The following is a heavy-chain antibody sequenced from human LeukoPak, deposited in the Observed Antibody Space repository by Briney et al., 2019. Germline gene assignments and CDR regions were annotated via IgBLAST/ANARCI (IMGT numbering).Heavy chain of an antibody. V-gene: IGHV1-69*05. CDR2: IIPIFGTA. CDR3: ARDLYSSGWYDVFDI. CDR1: GGTFSSYA. D-gene: IGHD6-19*01. J-gene: IGHJ3*02. Sequence: SVKVSCKASGGTFSSYAISWVRQAPGQGLEWMGRIIPIFGTANYAQKFQGRVTITTDESTSTAYMELSSLRSEDTAVYYCARDLYSSGWYDVFDIWGQGTMVTVSS.